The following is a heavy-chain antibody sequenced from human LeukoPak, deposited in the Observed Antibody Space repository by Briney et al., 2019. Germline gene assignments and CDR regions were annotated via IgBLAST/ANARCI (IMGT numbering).Heavy chain of an antibody. D-gene: IGHD6-6*01. CDR3: ARAHSYSTSSLPGY. J-gene: IGHJ4*02. CDR2: INTNTGNP. V-gene: IGHV7-4-1*02. CDR1: GYSFTDYY. Sequence: ASVKVSCKASGYSFTDYYIHWVRQAPGQGLEWMGWINTNTGNPTYAQGFTGRFVFSLDTSVSTAYLQISSLKAEDTAVYYCARAHSYSTSSLPGYWGQGTLVTVSS.